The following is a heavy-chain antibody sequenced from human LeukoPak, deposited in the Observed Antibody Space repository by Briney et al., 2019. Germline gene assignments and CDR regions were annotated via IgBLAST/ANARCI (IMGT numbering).Heavy chain of an antibody. V-gene: IGHV4-59*01. Sequence: PSETLSLTCTVSGGSISSYYWSWIRQPPGKGLEWIGYIYYSGSTNYNPSLKGRVTISVDTSKNQFSLKLSSVTAADTAVYYCASLSSGSYNWFDPWGQGTLVTVSS. CDR3: ASLSSGSYNWFDP. CDR1: GGSISSYY. CDR2: IYYSGST. D-gene: IGHD1-26*01. J-gene: IGHJ5*02.